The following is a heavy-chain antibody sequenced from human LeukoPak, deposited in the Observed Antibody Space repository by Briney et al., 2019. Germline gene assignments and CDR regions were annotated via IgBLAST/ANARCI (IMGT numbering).Heavy chain of an antibody. V-gene: IGHV4-59*01. CDR2: IYYSGST. CDR3: ARDIRQQLVPGWFDP. Sequence: PSETLSLTCTVSGVSISSYYWSWIRQPPGKGLEWSGYIYYSGSTNYNPSLKSRVTISVDTSKNQFSLKLSSVTAADTAVYYCARDIRQQLVPGWFDPWGQGTLVTVSS. J-gene: IGHJ5*02. CDR1: GVSISSYY. D-gene: IGHD6-13*01.